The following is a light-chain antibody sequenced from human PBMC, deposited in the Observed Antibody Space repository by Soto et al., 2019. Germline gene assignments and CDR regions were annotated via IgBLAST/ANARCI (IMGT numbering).Light chain of an antibody. CDR3: QQRSSWLFT. J-gene: IGKJ3*01. CDR2: DAS. Sequence: EIVLTQSPATLSLSPGERATLSCRASQSVSSDLAWYQHKPGQAPKLLISDASNRATGIPARFSGSGSGTDFTLTISSLQPEDFAVYYCQQRSSWLFTFGPGTKVDIK. CDR1: QSVSSD. V-gene: IGKV3-11*01.